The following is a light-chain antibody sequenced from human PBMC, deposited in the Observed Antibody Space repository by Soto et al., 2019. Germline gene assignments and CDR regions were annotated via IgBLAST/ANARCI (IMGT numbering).Light chain of an antibody. Sequence: SYELTQQPSVSVAPGKTARITCGGNNIGSKRVHWYQQKPGQAPVLVIYYDSDRPSGIPERFSGSNSGNTATLTISRVEAGDEADYYCQVWDSSSDHVVFGGGTKLTVL. V-gene: IGLV3-21*04. CDR3: QVWDSSSDHVV. J-gene: IGLJ2*01. CDR1: NIGSKR. CDR2: YDS.